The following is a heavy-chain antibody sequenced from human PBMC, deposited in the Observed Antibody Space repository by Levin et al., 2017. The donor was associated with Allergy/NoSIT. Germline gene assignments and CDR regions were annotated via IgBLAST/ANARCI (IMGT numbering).Heavy chain of an antibody. CDR3: ASMGDSSDAFDI. Sequence: PSETLSLTCTVSGGSISSYYWSWIRQPPGKGLEWIGYIYYSGSTNYNPSLKSRVTISVDTSKNQFSLKLSSVTAADTAVYYCASMGDSSDAFDIWGQGTMVTVSS. J-gene: IGHJ3*02. CDR1: GGSISSYY. CDR2: IYYSGST. D-gene: IGHD3-22*01. V-gene: IGHV4-59*01.